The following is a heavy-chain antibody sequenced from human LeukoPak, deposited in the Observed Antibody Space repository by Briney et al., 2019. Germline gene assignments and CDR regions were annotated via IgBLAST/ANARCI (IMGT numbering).Heavy chain of an antibody. V-gene: IGHV4-59*08. J-gene: IGHJ4*02. CDR1: GGSISTYY. Sequence: PSETLSLTCTVSGGSISTYYWSWIRQPPGKGLEWIGYIYYSGNTNYNPSLKSRVSISVDTSKNQFSLRLSSVTAADTAVYYCATSANSGWSYFGNWGQGTLVTVSS. CDR2: IYYSGNT. D-gene: IGHD6-19*01. CDR3: ATSANSGWSYFGN.